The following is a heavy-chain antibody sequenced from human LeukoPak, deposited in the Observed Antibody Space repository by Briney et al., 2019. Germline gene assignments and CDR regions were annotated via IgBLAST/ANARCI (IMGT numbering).Heavy chain of an antibody. CDR2: IYSGGST. CDR3: ARSGMVRGVGMDV. Sequence: PGGSLRLSCAASGFTVSSNYMTWVRQAPGKGLEWVSIIYSGGSTYYADSAKGRFTISRDNSKNTLYLQMNSLRAEDTAVYYCARSGMVRGVGMDVWGQGTTVTVSS. CDR1: GFTVSSNY. J-gene: IGHJ6*02. V-gene: IGHV3-53*01. D-gene: IGHD3-10*01.